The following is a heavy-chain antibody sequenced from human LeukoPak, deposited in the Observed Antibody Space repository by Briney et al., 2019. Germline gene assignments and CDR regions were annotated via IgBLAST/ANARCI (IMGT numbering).Heavy chain of an antibody. CDR1: GFTVSSNY. CDR3: VRGLGFCSTTTCLLPFDY. CDR2: IYSGGST. J-gene: IGHJ4*02. D-gene: IGHD2-2*01. Sequence: GGSLRLSCAVSGFTVSSNYMSWVRQAPGKGLEWVSVIYSGGSTYYADSVRGRFTISRDNYKNTLYLQMNSLRVEDTAVYYCVRGLGFCSTTTCLLPFDYWGQGTLVTVSS. V-gene: IGHV3-53*01.